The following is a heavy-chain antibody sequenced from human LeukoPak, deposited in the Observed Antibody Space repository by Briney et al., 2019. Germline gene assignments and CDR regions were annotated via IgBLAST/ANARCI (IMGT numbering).Heavy chain of an antibody. CDR1: GYSFTTYW. D-gene: IGHD2-8*01. CDR2: IYPADSET. J-gene: IGHJ3*02. CDR3: ARSGQGVFDI. Sequence: GESLKISCEGSGYSFTTYWTGWVRQMPGKGLEWMGIIYPADSETRLSPSFQGQVTISADKSLSTAYLQWSSLKASDTAIYYCARSGQGVFDIWGQGTMVTVSS. V-gene: IGHV5-51*01.